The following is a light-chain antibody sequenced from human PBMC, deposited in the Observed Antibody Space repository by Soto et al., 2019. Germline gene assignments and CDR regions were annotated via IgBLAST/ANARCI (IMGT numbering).Light chain of an antibody. CDR3: QHYTGHLWT. J-gene: IGKJ1*01. V-gene: IGKV1-5*01. Sequence: DIQMTQFPSTLPAAVGDRVTITCRASQTIYSWLAWYQQKPGEAPKLLIYDASTLQTGVPSRFKGSGSGTDFTLTISRLQPDDFATYYCQHYTGHLWTFGQGTKVESK. CDR2: DAS. CDR1: QTIYSW.